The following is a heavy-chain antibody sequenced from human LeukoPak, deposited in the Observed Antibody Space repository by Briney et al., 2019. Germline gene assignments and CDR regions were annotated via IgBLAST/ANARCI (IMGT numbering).Heavy chain of an antibody. D-gene: IGHD2-15*01. CDR3: ARAPDCSGGSCYLWFDP. CDR2: MNPNSGNT. Sequence: ASVKVSCKASGYTFGSYDINWVRQATGQGLEWMGWMNPNSGNTGYAQKFQGRVTMTRNTSISTAYMEVSSLRSDDTAAYYCARAPDCSGGSCYLWFDPWGQGTLVTVSS. J-gene: IGHJ5*02. CDR1: GYTFGSYD. V-gene: IGHV1-8*01.